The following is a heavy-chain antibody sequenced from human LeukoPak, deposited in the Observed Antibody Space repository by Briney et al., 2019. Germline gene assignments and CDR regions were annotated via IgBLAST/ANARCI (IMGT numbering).Heavy chain of an antibody. V-gene: IGHV4-4*07. CDR1: GGSISSYY. Sequence: SETLSLTCTVSGGSISSYYWSWIQQPAGKGLEWIGRIYSSGSTNYNPSLKSRLTMSIDTSKSQFSLNLTSVTAADTAVYYCAREYNSSRYFDSWGQGTLVTVSS. D-gene: IGHD6-13*01. CDR2: IYSSGST. CDR3: AREYNSSRYFDS. J-gene: IGHJ4*02.